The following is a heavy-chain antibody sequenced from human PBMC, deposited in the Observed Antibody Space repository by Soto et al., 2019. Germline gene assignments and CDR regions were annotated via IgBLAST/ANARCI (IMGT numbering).Heavy chain of an antibody. J-gene: IGHJ5*02. Sequence: ASVKVSCKASGYTFTIYDINWVRQATGQGLEWMGWMNPNSVNTGYAQKFPGRVTMTRNTSISTAYRELNSLRAEDTAVYYCAREGVAAADTQRWFDPWGQGTLVTVSS. V-gene: IGHV1-8*01. CDR3: AREGVAAADTQRWFDP. CDR2: MNPNSVNT. CDR1: GYTFTIYD. D-gene: IGHD6-13*01.